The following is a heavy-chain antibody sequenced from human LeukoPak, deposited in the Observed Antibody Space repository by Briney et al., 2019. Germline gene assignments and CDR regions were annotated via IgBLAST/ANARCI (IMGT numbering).Heavy chain of an antibody. CDR3: ARGILEKNSVAFDL. Sequence: GGSLRLSCAASGFMFGSYIVHWVRQAPGKGLEWVALISSDGGTKYFADSVKGRFTVSRDNSENTLYLQMNSLGAHDTAVYYCARGILEKNSVAFDLWGQGTMVTVS. CDR2: ISSDGGTK. CDR1: GFMFGSYI. D-gene: IGHD3-3*01. V-gene: IGHV3-30-3*01. J-gene: IGHJ3*01.